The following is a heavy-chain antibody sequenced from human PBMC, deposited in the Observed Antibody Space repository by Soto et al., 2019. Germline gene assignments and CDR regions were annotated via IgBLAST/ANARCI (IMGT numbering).Heavy chain of an antibody. Sequence: GGSLRLSCAASGLTFSSYSMNWVRQAPGKGLEWVSSISSSSSYIYYADSVKGRFTISRDNAKNSLYLQMNSLRAEDTAVYYCARDFTDIVAMDVWGQGTTVTVSS. V-gene: IGHV3-21*01. D-gene: IGHD2-15*01. CDR1: GLTFSSYS. J-gene: IGHJ6*02. CDR2: ISSSSSYI. CDR3: ARDFTDIVAMDV.